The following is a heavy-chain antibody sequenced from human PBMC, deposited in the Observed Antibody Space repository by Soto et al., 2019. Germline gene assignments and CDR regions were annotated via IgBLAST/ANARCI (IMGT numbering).Heavy chain of an antibody. J-gene: IGHJ4*02. V-gene: IGHV3-30-3*01. CDR2: ISYDGNYV. CDR3: AWLSTGLPQYYFDY. D-gene: IGHD6-19*01. CDR1: GFTFSNYA. Sequence: PGGSLRLSCAASGFTFSNYAMHWVRQAPGKGLEWVAVISYDGNYVDYADSVKGRFTISRDNSKNTLYLQMNSLRAEDTAVYYCAWLSTGLPQYYFDYWGQGTLVTVSS.